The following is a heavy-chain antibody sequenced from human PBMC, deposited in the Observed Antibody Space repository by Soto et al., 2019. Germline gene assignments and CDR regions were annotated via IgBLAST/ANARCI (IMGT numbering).Heavy chain of an antibody. Sequence: QVQLVQSGAEVKKPGASVKVSCKASGYTFTSYGINWVRQAPGQGLEWMAWISPYSANTNSAQNLPGRVTMTTVPSTRTAYMELRLLRSDGTAGYHCAGGGRLVGAGYYFDYCGQGALVTVSS. J-gene: IGHJ4*02. CDR3: AGGGRLVGAGYYFDY. CDR1: GYTFTSYG. CDR2: ISPYSANT. V-gene: IGHV1-18*01. D-gene: IGHD1-26*01.